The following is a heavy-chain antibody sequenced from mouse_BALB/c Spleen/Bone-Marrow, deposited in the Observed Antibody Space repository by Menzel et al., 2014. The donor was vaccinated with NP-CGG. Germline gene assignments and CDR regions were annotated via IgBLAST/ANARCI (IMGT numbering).Heavy chain of an antibody. Sequence: VQLQQSGAELAKPGASVKMSCKASGHTFTSYWMHWVKQRPGQGLEWIGYINPSTGYTEYNQKFKDKATLTADKSSSTAYMQLSSLTSEDSAVYYCARYDGYEAYWGQGTLVNVSA. D-gene: IGHD2-3*01. CDR1: GHTFTSYW. CDR2: INPSTGYT. J-gene: IGHJ3*01. CDR3: ARYDGYEAY. V-gene: IGHV1-7*01.